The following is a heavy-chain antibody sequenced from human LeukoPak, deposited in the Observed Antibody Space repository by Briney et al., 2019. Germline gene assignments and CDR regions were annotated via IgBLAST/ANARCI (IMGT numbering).Heavy chain of an antibody. CDR3: ARDLLHLGYAFDI. J-gene: IGHJ3*02. CDR1: GGSISSGTYY. CDR2: IYSSGST. V-gene: IGHV4-61*02. Sequence: ESSETLSLTCTVSGGSISSGTYYWSWIRQPAGKGLEWIGRIYSSGSTNYNPSLKSRVTMSVDTSKNQFSLNLISVTAADTAVYYCARDLLHLGYAFDIWGRGTMVTVSS. D-gene: IGHD2-15*01.